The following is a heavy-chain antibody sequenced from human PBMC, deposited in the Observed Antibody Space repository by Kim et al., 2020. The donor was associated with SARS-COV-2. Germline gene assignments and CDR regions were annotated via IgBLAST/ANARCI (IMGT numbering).Heavy chain of an antibody. CDR3: APLEGDGYIRFDY. D-gene: IGHD5-12*01. CDR1: GGSFSGYY. J-gene: IGHJ4*02. CDR2: INHSGST. Sequence: SETLSLTCAVYGGSFSGYYWSWIRQPPGKGLEWIGEINHSGSTNYNPSLKSRVTISVDTSKNQFSLKLSSVTAADTAVYYCAPLEGDGYIRFDYWGQGTLVTVSS. V-gene: IGHV4-34*01.